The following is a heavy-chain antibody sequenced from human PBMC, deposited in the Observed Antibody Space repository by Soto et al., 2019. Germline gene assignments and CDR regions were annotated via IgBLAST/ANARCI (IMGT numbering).Heavy chain of an antibody. CDR1: GYRFTNYW. CDR2: IDPGDSDT. CDR3: AARVGSSPLYYYGVDV. D-gene: IGHD3-10*01. Sequence: PGESLKISCKGSGYRFTNYWIGWVRQMPGKGLEWMGIIDPGDSDTRYSPSFQGQVTISVGKSISTAYLQWSSLKASDTAMYYCAARVGSSPLYYYGVDVWGQGTTVTVSS. J-gene: IGHJ6*02. V-gene: IGHV5-51*01.